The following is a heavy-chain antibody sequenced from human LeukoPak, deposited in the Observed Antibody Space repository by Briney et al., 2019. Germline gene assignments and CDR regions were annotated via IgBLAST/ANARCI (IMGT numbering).Heavy chain of an antibody. D-gene: IGHD3-10*01. V-gene: IGHV4-39*01. CDR1: GASISSSDRY. J-gene: IGHJ6*03. Sequence: SETLSLTCTVSGASISSSDRYWGWIRQPPGKGLEWIGSIYYSGITYHNPSLKSRVTISVDTSNNQFSLKMSSVTAADTAVYFCARHQEGMVRGVLYYMDVWGKGTTVTVSS. CDR3: ARHQEGMVRGVLYYMDV. CDR2: IYYSGIT.